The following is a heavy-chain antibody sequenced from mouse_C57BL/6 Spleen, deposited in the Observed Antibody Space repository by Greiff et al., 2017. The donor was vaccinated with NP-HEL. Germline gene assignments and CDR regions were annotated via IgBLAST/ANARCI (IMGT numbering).Heavy chain of an antibody. J-gene: IGHJ3*01. CDR3: ARRQLRSTWFAY. CDR2: IDPSDSYP. D-gene: IGHD3-2*02. Sequence: QVQLQQPGAELVKPGASVKLSCKASGYTFTSYWMQWVKQRPGQGLEWIGEIDPSDSYPNYNQKFKGKATLTVDTSSSTAYMQLSSLTSEDSAVYYCARRQLRSTWFAYWGQGTLVTVSA. CDR1: GYTFTSYW. V-gene: IGHV1-50*01.